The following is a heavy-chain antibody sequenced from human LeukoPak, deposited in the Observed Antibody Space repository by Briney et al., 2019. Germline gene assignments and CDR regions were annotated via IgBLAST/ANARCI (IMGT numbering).Heavy chain of an antibody. Sequence: PSETLSLTCTVSGGSISSSSYYWSWIRQPPGKGLEWIGEINHSGSTNYNPSLKSRVTISVDTSKNQFSLKLSSVTAADTAVYYCAKLGSSRVDYWGQGTLVTVSS. CDR2: INHSGST. J-gene: IGHJ4*02. CDR3: AKLGSSRVDY. V-gene: IGHV4-39*07. CDR1: GGSISSSSYY. D-gene: IGHD6-13*01.